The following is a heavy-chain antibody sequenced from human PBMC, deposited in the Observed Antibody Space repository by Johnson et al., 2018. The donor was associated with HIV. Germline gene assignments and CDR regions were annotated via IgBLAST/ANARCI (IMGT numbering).Heavy chain of an antibody. CDR1: GFTFDDYG. V-gene: IGHV3-20*04. CDR3: ARQGGANDAFDI. Sequence: MLLVESGGGVVRPGGSLRLSCAASGFTFDDYGMSWVRQAPGKRLEWVSGIDWNGGRQGYVDSVKGRFTISRDSSKNTLYLQMNILSAGDTAVYYCARQGGANDAFDIWGQGTMVTVSS. J-gene: IGHJ3*02. CDR2: IDWNGGRQ. D-gene: IGHD1-26*01.